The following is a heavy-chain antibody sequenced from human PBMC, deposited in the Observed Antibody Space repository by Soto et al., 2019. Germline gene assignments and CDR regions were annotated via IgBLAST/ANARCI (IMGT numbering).Heavy chain of an antibody. Sequence: PGGSLRLSCEGSGFTVSSHAMTWIRQAPGKGPEWVSTVTADGGTYYADSVKGRFAMSRDTSENTLYLQMNSLGAEDTAAYYCVKGTEQYNHYVMDVWGQGTTVTVSS. CDR3: VKGTEQYNHYVMDV. V-gene: IGHV3-23*01. CDR1: GFTVSSHA. J-gene: IGHJ6*02. CDR2: VTADGGT.